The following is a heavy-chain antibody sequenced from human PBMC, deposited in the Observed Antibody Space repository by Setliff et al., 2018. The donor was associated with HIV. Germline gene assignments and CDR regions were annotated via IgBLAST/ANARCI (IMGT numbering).Heavy chain of an antibody. CDR2: IHTNTGDP. V-gene: IGHV7-4-1*02. J-gene: IGHJ6*02. CDR1: GYTFTSYA. D-gene: IGHD1-26*01. CDR3: ATIGEQLYFYGMDV. Sequence: ASVKVSCKASGYTFTSYAVNWVRQAPGQGLEWVGWIHTNTGDPTYAQGFTGRFVFSFDTSFSTAYLQISGLKAEDTAVYYCATIGEQLYFYGMDVWGQGTTVTVSS.